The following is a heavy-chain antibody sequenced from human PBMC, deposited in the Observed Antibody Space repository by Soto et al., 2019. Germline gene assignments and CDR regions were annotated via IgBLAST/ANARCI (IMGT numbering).Heavy chain of an antibody. J-gene: IGHJ4*02. CDR1: GFTFSSQT. D-gene: IGHD2-15*01. Sequence: EVQLLESGGGLVQPGGSLRLSCAASGFTFSSQTMSWVRQAPGKGLEWVSVISSSGSTSYTDSVTGRFTISKDSSLNTLYLQLNSLRVEDTAVYYCAQGDRDVEYWGQGALVTVS. CDR2: ISSSGST. CDR3: AQGDRDVEY. V-gene: IGHV3-23*01.